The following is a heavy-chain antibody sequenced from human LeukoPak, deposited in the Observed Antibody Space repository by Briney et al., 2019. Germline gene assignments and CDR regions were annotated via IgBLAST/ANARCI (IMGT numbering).Heavy chain of an antibody. J-gene: IGHJ6*02. CDR1: EFSFSTYA. V-gene: IGHV3-23*01. CDR3: AKSSGPGGHYYYGMDV. D-gene: IGHD3-22*01. CDR2: ISADGGIT. Sequence: QSGWSLRLSCVVSEFSFSTYAVSWVRQAPGKGLEWVSAISADGGITYYADSVRGRFTISRDNSKNTLYLQMNSLRAEDTAVYYCAKSSGPGGHYYYGMDVWGQGTTVTVSS.